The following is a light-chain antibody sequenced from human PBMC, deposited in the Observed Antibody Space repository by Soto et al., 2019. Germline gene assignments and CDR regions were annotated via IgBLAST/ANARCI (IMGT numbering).Light chain of an antibody. CDR1: SSDVGGYNY. J-gene: IGLJ2*01. CDR3: SSYTSSSTLVV. CDR2: EVS. Sequence: QSVLTQPASVSGSPGQSITISCTGTSSDVGGYNYVSWYQQHPGKAPKLMIYEVSNRPSGVSNRFSGSKSGNTASLTISGLQAEDEADYYCSSYTSSSTLVVFGGGTMLTVL. V-gene: IGLV2-14*01.